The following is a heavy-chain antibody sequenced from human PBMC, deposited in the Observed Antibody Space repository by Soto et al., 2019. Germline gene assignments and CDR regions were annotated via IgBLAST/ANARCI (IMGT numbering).Heavy chain of an antibody. J-gene: IGHJ6*02. CDR2: ISWDGGST. CDR3: AKFVLLEHPSYGMDF. Sequence: GGSLRLSCAASGFTFDDYTMHWVRQAPGKGQEWVSLISWDGGSTYYADSVKGRFTISRDNSKNSLYLQMNSLRTEDTALYYCAKFVLLEHPSYGMDFWGQGPTVT. D-gene: IGHD3-3*01. V-gene: IGHV3-43*01. CDR1: GFTFDDYT.